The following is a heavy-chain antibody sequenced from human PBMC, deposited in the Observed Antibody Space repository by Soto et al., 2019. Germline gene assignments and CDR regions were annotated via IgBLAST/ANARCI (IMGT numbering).Heavy chain of an antibody. CDR1: GLTFDYYG. CDR3: AKDLNYGFYYYYGMDV. Sequence: GASLRHSCRASGLTFDYYGMHGGGQAPGKGLEWVSGISCNSGSICYADPVKGRFTISRDNAKNSLYLQMNSLRAEDTALYYCAKDLNYGFYYYYGMDVWGQGTTVTVSS. D-gene: IGHD4-17*01. V-gene: IGHV3-9*01. J-gene: IGHJ6*02. CDR2: ISCNSGSI.